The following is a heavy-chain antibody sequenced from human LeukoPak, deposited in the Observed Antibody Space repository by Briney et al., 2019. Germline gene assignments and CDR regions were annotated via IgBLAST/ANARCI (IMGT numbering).Heavy chain of an antibody. V-gene: IGHV4-38-2*02. CDR3: ARDRFGSSSSRRGYMDV. D-gene: IGHD6-6*01. J-gene: IGHJ6*03. CDR2: IYHSGST. Sequence: SETLSLTCTVSGYSISSGYYWGWIRQPPGKGLEWIGSIYHSGSTYYNPSLKSRVTIDTSKNQFFLKLSSVTAADTAVYYCARDRFGSSSSRRGYMDVWGKGTTVTVSS. CDR1: GYSISSGYY.